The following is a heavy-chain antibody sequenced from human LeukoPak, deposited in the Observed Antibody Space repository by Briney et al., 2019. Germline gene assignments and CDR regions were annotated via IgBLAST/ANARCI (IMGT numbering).Heavy chain of an antibody. CDR2: INTDGSST. V-gene: IGHV3-74*01. D-gene: IGHD2-2*01. J-gene: IGHJ5*02. CDR3: VRDPRCSTSCYVSWFDP. Sequence: GGSLRLSRAASGFTFTSYWMHWVRQAPGKGLVWVSRINTDGSSTSYADSVKGRFTISRDNAKNTLYLQMNSLRAEDTAVYYCVRDPRCSTSCYVSWFDPWGQGTLVTVSS. CDR1: GFTFTSYW.